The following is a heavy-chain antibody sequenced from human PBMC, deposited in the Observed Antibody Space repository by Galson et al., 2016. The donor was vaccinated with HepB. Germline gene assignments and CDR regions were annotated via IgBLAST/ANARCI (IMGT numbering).Heavy chain of an antibody. J-gene: IGHJ4*02. CDR3: ASSFETRFGSGSYY. CDR2: ISISSYK. CDR1: GFTFSSYS. D-gene: IGHD1-26*01. Sequence: SLRLSCAASGFTFSSYSVNWVHQAPGKGLEWVSSISISSYKYYADSVKGRFTISRDNAKNSLYLQMNSLRPEDTAVYYCASSFETRFGSGSYYWGQGTLVTVSS. V-gene: IGHV3-21*01.